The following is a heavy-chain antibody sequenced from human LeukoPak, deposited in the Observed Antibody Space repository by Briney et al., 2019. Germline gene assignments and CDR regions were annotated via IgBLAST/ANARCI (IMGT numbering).Heavy chain of an antibody. CDR1: GGSISTYY. Sequence: SETLSLTCTVSGGSISTYYWSWIRQSPGKGLEWIGYIYYSGSTTYNPSLKSRVTISVDTSKNQFSLKLSSVTAADTAVYYCARHGTSSYYYYAMDVWGPGTTVTVSS. D-gene: IGHD1-26*01. V-gene: IGHV4-59*08. CDR2: IYYSGST. J-gene: IGHJ6*02. CDR3: ARHGTSSYYYYAMDV.